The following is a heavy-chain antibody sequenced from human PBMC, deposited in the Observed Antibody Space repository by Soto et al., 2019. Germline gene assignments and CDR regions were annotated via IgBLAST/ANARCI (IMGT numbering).Heavy chain of an antibody. V-gene: IGHV6-1*01. CDR1: GDSVSSNSAG. D-gene: IGHD1-1*01. CDR3: ARGSWDDFSGHYYMDV. CDR2: TYYKSKWYY. J-gene: IGHJ6*03. Sequence: SQTLSLTCDISGDSVSSNSAGWNWIRQTPSRGLEWLGRTYYKSKWYYTYAVSVKSRITVSPDTSKNKFSLQLTSVTHEDTVVFYCARGSWDDFSGHYYMDVWDKGTTVTVSS.